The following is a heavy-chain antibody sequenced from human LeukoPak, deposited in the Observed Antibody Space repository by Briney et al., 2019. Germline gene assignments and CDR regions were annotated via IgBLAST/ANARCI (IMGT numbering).Heavy chain of an antibody. CDR3: NRWVIISPFFDWPPGY. V-gene: IGHV3-49*04. Sequence: GGSLRLSCTTSGFTFCDYAMTWGRQAPGKGLEFVGLIRSKAYGGTTEFAASVKGRFSISRDDSRSIVYLQMNNLNTDDTAVYYCNRWVIISPFFDWPPGYWGQGTLVTVSS. CDR2: IRSKAYGGTT. CDR1: GFTFCDYA. J-gene: IGHJ4*02. D-gene: IGHD3-3*01.